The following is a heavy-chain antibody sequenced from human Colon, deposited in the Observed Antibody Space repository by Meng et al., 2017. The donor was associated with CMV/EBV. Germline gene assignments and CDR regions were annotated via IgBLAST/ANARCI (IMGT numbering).Heavy chain of an antibody. CDR1: GGPISSSTYY. Sequence: LPLQEPCPGLVKPSDTPSLTCPVSGGPISSSTYYWGWLRQTPGKGLEWIGNIYYSGYTYYNPSLKRRLTISVDTSKNQFSLKLTSVTAADTAVYYCATDYGDYYFDRWGQGTLVTVSS. CDR3: ATDYGDYYFDR. CDR2: IYYSGYT. V-gene: IGHV4-39*07. J-gene: IGHJ4*02. D-gene: IGHD4-17*01.